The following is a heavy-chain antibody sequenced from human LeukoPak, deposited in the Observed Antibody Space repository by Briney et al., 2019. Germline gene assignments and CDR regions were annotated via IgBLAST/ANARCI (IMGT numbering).Heavy chain of an antibody. CDR1: GGSFSGYY. CDR2: INHSGST. CDR3: ARGAYSSSPLRPYYFDY. Sequence: PSETLSLTCAVYGGSFSGYYWSWIRQPPGEGLEWIGEINHSGSTNYNPSLKSRVAISVDTSKNQLSLKLSSVTAADTAVYYCARGAYSSSPLRPYYFDYWGQGTLVTVSS. D-gene: IGHD6-6*01. J-gene: IGHJ4*02. V-gene: IGHV4-34*01.